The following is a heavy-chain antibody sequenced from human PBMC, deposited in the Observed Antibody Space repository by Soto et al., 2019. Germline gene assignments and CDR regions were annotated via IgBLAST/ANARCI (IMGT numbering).Heavy chain of an antibody. J-gene: IGHJ6*02. Sequence: QVQLVQSGDEVRKPGSSVKVSCKASGYIFVNYGIAWVRLAAGQGLEWMGWISPYSGNTHYASKVQGRLTMTTDTSTSTAYMDLGSLTSGDTAIFYCAMVDNFVTPTPQDVWGQGTTVTVSS. CDR2: ISPYSGNT. CDR1: GYIFVNYG. D-gene: IGHD3-16*02. CDR3: AMVDNFVTPTPQDV. V-gene: IGHV1-18*01.